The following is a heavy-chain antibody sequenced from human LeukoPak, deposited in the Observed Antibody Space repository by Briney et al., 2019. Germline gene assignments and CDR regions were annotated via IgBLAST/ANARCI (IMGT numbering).Heavy chain of an antibody. CDR3: ATDQPLPSRPYNWNDGFDP. V-gene: IGHV1-24*01. D-gene: IGHD1-1*01. CDR2: FDPEDGET. J-gene: IGHJ5*02. Sequence: ASVKVSCKVSGYTLTELSMHWVRQARGKGLEWMGGFDPEDGETIYAQKFQGRVTMTEDTSADTAYMELSSLRSEDTAVYYCATDQPLPSRPYNWNDGFDPWGQGTLVTVSS. CDR1: GYTLTELS.